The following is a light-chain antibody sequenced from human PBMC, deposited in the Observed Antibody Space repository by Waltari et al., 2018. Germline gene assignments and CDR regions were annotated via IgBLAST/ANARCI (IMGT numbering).Light chain of an antibody. J-gene: IGLJ3*02. Sequence: QSALTQPASVSGSPGQSITISCTGISSDVRSYNLVSWYQQHPGKAPKLMIYEGSKRPAGVSNRFSGSKSGNTASLRISGLEAEDEADYYCCSYTGSSTPKWVFGGGTKLNVL. CDR2: EGS. V-gene: IGLV2-23*01. CDR3: CSYTGSSTPKWV. CDR1: SSDVRSYNL.